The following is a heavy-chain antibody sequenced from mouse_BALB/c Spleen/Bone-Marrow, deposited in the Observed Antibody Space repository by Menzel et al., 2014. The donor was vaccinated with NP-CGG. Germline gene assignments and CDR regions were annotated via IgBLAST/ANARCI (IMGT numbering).Heavy chain of an antibody. J-gene: IGHJ2*01. CDR1: GYTFTSYW. V-gene: IGHV1S81*02. Sequence: VQLQQSGTELVKPGASVKLSCKASGYTFTSYWMHRVKQRPGQGLEWIGEINPNSGRKNYNEKFKSKATLTVDRSSSTAYMQLSSLTSEDSALYYCARKKYGNYDYFDYWGQGTTLTVSS. D-gene: IGHD2-10*02. CDR2: INPNSGRK. CDR3: ARKKYGNYDYFDY.